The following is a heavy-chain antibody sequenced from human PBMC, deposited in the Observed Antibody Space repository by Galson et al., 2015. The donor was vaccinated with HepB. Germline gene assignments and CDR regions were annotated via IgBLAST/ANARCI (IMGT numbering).Heavy chain of an antibody. V-gene: IGHV3-33*01. D-gene: IGHD6-13*01. CDR2: IWYDGSNK. J-gene: IGHJ4*02. CDR3: ARDPNSRLLYYFDF. CDR1: GFTFSSYG. Sequence: LRLSCAASGFTFSSYGMHWVRQAPGKGLEWVAVIWYDGSNKYYTDSVKGRFTISRDNSKNTLYLQMNSLRAEDTAVYYCARDPNSRLLYYFDFWGQGTLVTVSS.